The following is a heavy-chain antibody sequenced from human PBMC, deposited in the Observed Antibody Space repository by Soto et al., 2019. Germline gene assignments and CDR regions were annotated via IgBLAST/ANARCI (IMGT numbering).Heavy chain of an antibody. Sequence: EVQLLESGGGLVQPGGSLRLSCAASRFTFSGYSMSWVRQAPGKGLEWDSGISGSGGSTYYADTVKGRLTIFRDNSESTLFLQMNSLRAEDTALYYCAKSYGDTWKHYYFDYWGQGTLVTVSS. J-gene: IGHJ4*02. CDR1: RFTFSGYS. V-gene: IGHV3-23*01. D-gene: IGHD3-3*02. CDR3: AKSYGDTWKHYYFDY. CDR2: ISGSGGST.